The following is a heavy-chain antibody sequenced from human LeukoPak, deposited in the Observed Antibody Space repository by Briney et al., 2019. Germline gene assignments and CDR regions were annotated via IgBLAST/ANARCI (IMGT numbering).Heavy chain of an antibody. Sequence: SETLSLTCTVSGGSISSYYWSWIRQPPGKGLEWIGYIYYSGSTNYNPSLKSRVTISVDTSKNQFSLKLSSVTAADTAVYYCARVTLRAGVDYWGQGTLVTVSS. CDR1: GGSISSYY. CDR2: IYYSGST. J-gene: IGHJ4*02. D-gene: IGHD6-13*01. CDR3: ARVTLRAGVDY. V-gene: IGHV4-59*12.